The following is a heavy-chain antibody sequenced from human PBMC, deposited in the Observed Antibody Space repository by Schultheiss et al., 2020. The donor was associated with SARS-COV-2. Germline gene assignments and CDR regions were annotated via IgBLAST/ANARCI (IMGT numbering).Heavy chain of an antibody. CDR1: GGSISSYYW. Sequence: TLSLTCTVSGGSISSYYWSWIRQPPGKALEWLALIDWDDDKYYSTSLKTRLTISKDTSKNQVVLTMTNMDPVDTATYYCAREYYYDSSGVTGGMDVWGQGTTVTVSS. CDR3: AREYYYDSSGVTGGMDV. CDR2: IDWDDDK. V-gene: IGHV2-70*18. J-gene: IGHJ6*02. D-gene: IGHD3-22*01.